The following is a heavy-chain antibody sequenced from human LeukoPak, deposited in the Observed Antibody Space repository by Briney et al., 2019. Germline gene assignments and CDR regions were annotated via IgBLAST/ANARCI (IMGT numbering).Heavy chain of an antibody. Sequence: ASVKVSCKASGYTFTSYDINWVRQATGQELEWMGWMNPNSGNTGYVQKFQGRVTMTRNTSISTAYMELSSLRSEDTAVYYCARGGRSSWFRPALYYYYYMDVWGKGTTVTVSS. CDR2: MNPNSGNT. CDR3: ARGGRSSWFRPALYYYYYMDV. D-gene: IGHD6-13*01. V-gene: IGHV1-8*01. J-gene: IGHJ6*03. CDR1: GYTFTSYD.